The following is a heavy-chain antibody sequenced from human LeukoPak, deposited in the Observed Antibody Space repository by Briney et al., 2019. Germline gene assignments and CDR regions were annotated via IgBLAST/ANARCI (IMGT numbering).Heavy chain of an antibody. CDR3: ARQSGVLPDY. CDR1: GGSISSSSYY. J-gene: IGHJ4*02. D-gene: IGHD3-10*01. CDR2: IYYSGST. Sequence: SETLSLTCTVSGGSISSSSYYWGWIRQPPGKGLEWIGSIYYSGSTYCNPSLKSRVTISVDTSKNQFSLKLSSVTAADTAVYYCARQSGVLPDYWGQGTLVTVSS. V-gene: IGHV4-39*01.